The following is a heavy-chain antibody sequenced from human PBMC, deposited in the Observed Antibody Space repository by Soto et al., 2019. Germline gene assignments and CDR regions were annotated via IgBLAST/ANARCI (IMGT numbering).Heavy chain of an antibody. V-gene: IGHV4-39*01. D-gene: IGHD3-9*01. CDR1: GGSISSSSYY. CDR3: ARLEGLATISYYFDF. CDR2: IYYSGST. J-gene: IGHJ4*02. Sequence: QLQLQESGPGLVKPSEALSLTCSVSGGSISSSSYYWGWIRQPPGKGLEWIGSIYYSGSTYYNPSLKSRVTISQDKSKNQFSLKLSSLTAADTAVYYCARLEGLATISYYFDFWGQGTLVTVSS.